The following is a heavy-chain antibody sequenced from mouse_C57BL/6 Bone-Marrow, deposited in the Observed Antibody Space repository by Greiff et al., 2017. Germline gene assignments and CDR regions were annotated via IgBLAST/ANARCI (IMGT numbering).Heavy chain of an antibody. D-gene: IGHD1-1*01. J-gene: IGHJ1*03. CDR1: GFTFSSYG. Sequence: VQLKESGGDLVKPGGSLKLSCAASGFTFSSYGMSWVRQTPDKRLEWVATISSGGSYTYYPDSVKGRFTISRDNAKNTLYLQMSSLKSEDTAMYYCARLGYYGSSYWYFDVWGTGTTVTVSS. CDR2: ISSGGSYT. V-gene: IGHV5-6*01. CDR3: ARLGYYGSSYWYFDV.